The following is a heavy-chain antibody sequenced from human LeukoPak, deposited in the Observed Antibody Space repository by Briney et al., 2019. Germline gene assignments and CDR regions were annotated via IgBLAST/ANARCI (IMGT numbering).Heavy chain of an antibody. D-gene: IGHD3-10*01. CDR3: ARAPGFGYYYYYMDV. J-gene: IGHJ6*03. V-gene: IGHV4-59*01. CDR1: GGSFSGYY. CDR2: IYYSGST. Sequence: SETLSLTCAVYGGSFSGYYWSWIRQPPGKGLEWIGFIYYSGSTNYNPSLKSRVTISVDTSKNQFSLKLSSVTAADTAVYYCARAPGFGYYYYYMDVWGKGTTVTVSS.